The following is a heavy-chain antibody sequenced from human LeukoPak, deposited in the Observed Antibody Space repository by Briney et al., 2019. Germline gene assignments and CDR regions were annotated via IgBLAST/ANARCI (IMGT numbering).Heavy chain of an antibody. CDR1: GFTFISYS. CDR3: AKQTGSGLFILP. J-gene: IGHJ4*02. D-gene: IGHD3/OR15-3a*01. V-gene: IGHV3-21*01. CDR2: ISSSSSYI. Sequence: GGSLRLSCAASGFTFISYSMNWVRQAPGKGLEWVSSISSSSSYIYYADSVKGRFTISRDNAKNSLYLQMNSLRAEDTAVYYCAKQTGSGLFILPGGQGTLVTVSS.